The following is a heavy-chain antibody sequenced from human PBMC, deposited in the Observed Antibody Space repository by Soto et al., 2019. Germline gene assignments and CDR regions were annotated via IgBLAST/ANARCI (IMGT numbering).Heavy chain of an antibody. Sequence: QITLKESGPTLVKPTQTLTLTCTFSGFSLSTSGVGVGWIRQPPGKALEWLALIYWDDDKRYSPSLKSRLTTPKDPSKNQVPLTMTNMDPVDTATYYCALLTYYYDSSGYYSSAEYFQHWGQGTLVTVSS. V-gene: IGHV2-5*02. D-gene: IGHD3-22*01. CDR3: ALLTYYYDSSGYYSSAEYFQH. CDR2: IYWDDDK. CDR1: GFSLSTSGVG. J-gene: IGHJ1*01.